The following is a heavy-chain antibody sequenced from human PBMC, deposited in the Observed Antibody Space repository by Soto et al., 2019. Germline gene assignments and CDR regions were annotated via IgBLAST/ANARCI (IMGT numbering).Heavy chain of an antibody. CDR2: IYFGGTT. D-gene: IGHD6-13*01. CDR1: GGSISSGGYS. J-gene: IGHJ1*01. V-gene: IGHV4-30-2*01. CDR3: ARETGIAAAAVMAEYFQH. Sequence: PSETLSLTCAVSGGSISSGGYSWSWIQQPPGKGLEWIGYIYFGGTTHSNPSLKGRVTISLDTSKNQFTLNLASVRAEDTAVYYCARETGIAAAAVMAEYFQHWGQGTLVTVSS.